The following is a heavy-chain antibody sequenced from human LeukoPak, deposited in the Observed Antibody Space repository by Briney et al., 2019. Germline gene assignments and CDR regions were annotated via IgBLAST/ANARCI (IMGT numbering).Heavy chain of an antibody. CDR1: GFTFSNYA. CDR3: AKASNYYDSSGYYHFDY. CDR2: ISGSGGNT. J-gene: IGHJ4*02. V-gene: IGHV3-23*01. D-gene: IGHD3-22*01. Sequence: GGSLRLSCAASGFTFSNYAMNWVRQAPGKGLEWVSGISGSGGNTYYADSVKGQFTISRDNSRNPLYLEMNSLRAEDTAVFYCAKASNYYDSSGYYHFDYWGQGTLVTVSS.